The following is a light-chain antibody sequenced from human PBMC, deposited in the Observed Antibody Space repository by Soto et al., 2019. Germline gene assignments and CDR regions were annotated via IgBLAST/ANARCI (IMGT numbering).Light chain of an antibody. V-gene: IGKV1-5*03. CDR2: MAS. CDR1: LTISSW. CDR3: QHSNSYSEA. J-gene: IGKJ1*01. Sequence: DIQMTQSPSTLSGSVGDRVTVTCRASLTISSWLAWYQQEPGRAPELLIYMASPLKSGVPSRFSGSGSGTAFTLTISRLQPDDFATYDCQHSNSYSEAFGQGTKVDIK.